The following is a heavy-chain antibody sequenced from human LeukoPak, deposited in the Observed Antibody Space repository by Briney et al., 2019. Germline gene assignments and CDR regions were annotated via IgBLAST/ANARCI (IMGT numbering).Heavy chain of an antibody. Sequence: ASVKVSCKVSGYTLTELSMHWVRQAPGEGLEWMGGFDPEDGETIYAQKFQGRVAMTEDTSTDTAYMELSSLKSEDTAVYYCASLRGVAFDYWGQGTLVTVSS. CDR2: FDPEDGET. CDR1: GYTLTELS. D-gene: IGHD3-10*01. V-gene: IGHV1-24*01. J-gene: IGHJ4*02. CDR3: ASLRGVAFDY.